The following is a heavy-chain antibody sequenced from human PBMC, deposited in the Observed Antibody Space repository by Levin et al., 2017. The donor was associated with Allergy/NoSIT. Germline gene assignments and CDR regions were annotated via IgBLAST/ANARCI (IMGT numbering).Heavy chain of an antibody. D-gene: IGHD6-19*01. Sequence: GESLKISCAASGFTFSSYAMHWVRQAPGKGLEWVAVISYDGSNKYYADSVKGRFTISRDNSKNTLYLQMNSLRAEDTAVYYCARAHVSRDKPYSSGWYVDYWGQGTLVTVSS. J-gene: IGHJ4*02. CDR3: ARAHVSRDKPYSSGWYVDY. CDR1: GFTFSSYA. CDR2: ISYDGSNK. V-gene: IGHV3-30-3*01.